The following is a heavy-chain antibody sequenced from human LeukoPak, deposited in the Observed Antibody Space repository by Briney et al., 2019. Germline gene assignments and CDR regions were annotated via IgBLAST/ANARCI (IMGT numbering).Heavy chain of an antibody. Sequence: GGSLRLSCAASGFTFSSYAMTWVRQAPGKGLEWVSAISGSGGSTYYADSVKGRFTISRDNSKNTPYLQMNSLTADDTAVYHCGREVATTYWGQGTLVTVSS. V-gene: IGHV3-23*01. D-gene: IGHD5-24*01. CDR1: GFTFSSYA. CDR2: ISGSGGST. J-gene: IGHJ4*02. CDR3: GREVATTY.